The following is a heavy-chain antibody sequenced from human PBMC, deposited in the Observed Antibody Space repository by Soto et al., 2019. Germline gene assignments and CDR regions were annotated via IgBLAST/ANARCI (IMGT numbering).Heavy chain of an antibody. CDR2: IYHSGST. J-gene: IGHJ4*02. CDR3: ARLGSTSKYFDY. D-gene: IGHD2-2*01. Sequence: SETLSLTCAVSGGSISSGGYSWSWIRQPPGKGLEWIGYIYHSGSTYYNPSLKSRVTISVDRSKNQFSLKLSSVTAADTAVYYCARLGSTSKYFDYWGQGTLVTVSS. V-gene: IGHV4-30-2*01. CDR1: GGSISSGGYS.